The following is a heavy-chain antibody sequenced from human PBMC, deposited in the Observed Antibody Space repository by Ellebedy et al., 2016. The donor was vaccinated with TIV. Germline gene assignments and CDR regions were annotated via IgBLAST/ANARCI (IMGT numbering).Heavy chain of an antibody. J-gene: IGHJ4*02. CDR3: ARASAGLDY. CDR2: ISSDGRST. Sequence: PGGSLRLSCAASGFTFSRSWMHWVRQAPGKGLVWVSAISSDGRSTTYADSVKGRFTISRDNAKNTLYLQMNSLRAEDTAVYYCARASAGLDYWGQGTLVTVSS. D-gene: IGHD6-13*01. V-gene: IGHV3-74*01. CDR1: GFTFSRSW.